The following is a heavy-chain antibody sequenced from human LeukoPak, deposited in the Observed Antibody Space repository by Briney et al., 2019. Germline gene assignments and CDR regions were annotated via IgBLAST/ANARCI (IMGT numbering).Heavy chain of an antibody. CDR2: IYYSGST. J-gene: IGHJ6*03. V-gene: IGHV4-39*07. D-gene: IGHD5-18*01. Sequence: PSETLSLTCTVSGGSISSSSYYWGWIRQPPGKGLEWIGSIYYSGSTYYNPSLKSRVTISADTSKNQFSLKLSSVTAADTAVYYCARTEESGYSYGYFGYYYYMDVWGKGTTVTVSS. CDR3: ARTEESGYSYGYFGYYYYMDV. CDR1: GGSISSSSYY.